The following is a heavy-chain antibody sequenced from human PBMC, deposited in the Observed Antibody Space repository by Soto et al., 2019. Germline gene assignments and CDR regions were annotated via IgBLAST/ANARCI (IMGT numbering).Heavy chain of an antibody. J-gene: IGHJ2*01. Sequence: QLQLVQPGTEVKSPGASVKVSCKASGFTFTGFGITWVRQAPGQGLEWMGWITASNGNTKYAQDLEGRVTRTADTSTSTAYMELCRLRSDDTAVYYCARGYSYGSYWYFDLWGRGTLVTVSS. D-gene: IGHD5-18*01. CDR3: ARGYSYGSYWYFDL. CDR2: ITASNGNT. CDR1: GFTFTGFG. V-gene: IGHV1-18*04.